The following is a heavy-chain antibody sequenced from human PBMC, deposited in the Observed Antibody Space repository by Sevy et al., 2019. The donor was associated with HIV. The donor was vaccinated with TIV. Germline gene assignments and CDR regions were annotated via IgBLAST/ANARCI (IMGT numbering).Heavy chain of an antibody. CDR1: GFTFSTYW. V-gene: IGHV3-7*01. J-gene: IGHJ3*02. Sequence: GGSLRLSCAASGFTFSTYWMNWVRQAPGKGLEWVANIKQDGSGKNYVDSVKGRFTISRDNARNSLFLELNSLKVEDTAVYYGATDLFSSSSADVFDIWGQGTMVTVSS. CDR3: ATDLFSSSSADVFDI. D-gene: IGHD6-6*01. CDR2: IKQDGSGK.